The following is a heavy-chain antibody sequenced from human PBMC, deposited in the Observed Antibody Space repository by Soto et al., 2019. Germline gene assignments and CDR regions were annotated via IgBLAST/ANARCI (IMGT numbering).Heavy chain of an antibody. J-gene: IGHJ6*02. V-gene: IGHV1-69*01. D-gene: IGHD5-12*01. CDR2: ILPIFGTA. Sequence: QVQLVQSGAEVKKPGSSVKVSCKASGGTFSSYAISWVRQAPGQGLEWMGGILPIFGTANYAQKFQGRVTITADESTSTAYMELSSLRSEDTAVYYCARERGYSGFALPYGMYVWGQGSTVTVSS. CDR1: GGTFSSYA. CDR3: ARERGYSGFALPYGMYV.